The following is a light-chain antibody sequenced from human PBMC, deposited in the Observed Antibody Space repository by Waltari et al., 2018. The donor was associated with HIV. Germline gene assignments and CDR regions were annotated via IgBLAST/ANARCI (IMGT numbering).Light chain of an antibody. J-gene: IGLJ3*02. CDR3: SSYTSSSTLV. V-gene: IGLV2-14*03. CDR2: DVS. Sequence: QSALTQPDYVSGSPGQSITISCTGTSSDVGGSNYVSWYQQHPGKAPKLMIYDVSNRPSGVSNRFSGSKSGNTASLTISGLQAEDEADYYCSSYTSSSTLVFGGGTKLTVL. CDR1: SSDVGGSNY.